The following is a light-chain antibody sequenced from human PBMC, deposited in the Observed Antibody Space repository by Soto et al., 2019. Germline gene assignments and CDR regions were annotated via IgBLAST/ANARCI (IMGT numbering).Light chain of an antibody. Sequence: QSVLTQPPSVSGAPGQRVTISCTGNSSNIAAGYDVHWYQQLPGTAPKLLIYANNNRPSGVPDRFSGSKSGTSASLAITGLXAEDEAHYYCQSFDSSLSASVFGVGTKVTLL. CDR1: SSNIAAGYD. CDR2: ANN. V-gene: IGLV1-40*01. J-gene: IGLJ1*01. CDR3: QSFDSSLSASV.